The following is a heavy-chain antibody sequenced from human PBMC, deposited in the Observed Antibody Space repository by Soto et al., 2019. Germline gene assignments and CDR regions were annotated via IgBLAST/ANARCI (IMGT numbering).Heavy chain of an antibody. CDR3: AIGRTGSNGYYWA. V-gene: IGHV1-69*02. Sequence: QVQLVQSGAEVKKPGSSVKVSCKPSGNTLNTDTITWMRQAPGQGLEWMGRIIPVIGVGTYAQKFQDRVTITAGKSTTTVYMEVTSLTSDDTATYYCAIGRTGSNGYYWAWGQGTQVTVS. D-gene: IGHD3-22*01. CDR2: IIPVIGVG. J-gene: IGHJ5*02. CDR1: GNTLNTDT.